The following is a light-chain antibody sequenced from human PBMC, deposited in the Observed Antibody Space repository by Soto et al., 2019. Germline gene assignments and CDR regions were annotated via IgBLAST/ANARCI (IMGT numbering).Light chain of an antibody. CDR1: SSNIGSNF. Sequence: QSVLTQPPSASGTPGQRVTISCSGSSSNIGSNFVYWYQQFPGTAPKLLSYRNNQRPSGVPDRFSGSKSGTSASLAISGLPSEDEAYYYCAAWDDSLSGWVFGGGTQLTVL. CDR3: AAWDDSLSGWV. V-gene: IGLV1-47*01. J-gene: IGLJ3*02. CDR2: RNN.